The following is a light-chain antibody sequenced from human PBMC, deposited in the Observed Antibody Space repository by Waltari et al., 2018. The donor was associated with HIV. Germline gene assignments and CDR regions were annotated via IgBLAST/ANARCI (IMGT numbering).Light chain of an antibody. Sequence: QSVLTQPPSASGTTGQRVTISCSGSSSNIGSNYIYWYQQLPGTAPKLLNYGNNQRPSGVPDRFSGSKSGTSASLAISGLRSEDEADYYCAAWDDTLSGRVFGGGTKLTVL. V-gene: IGLV1-47*01. J-gene: IGLJ3*02. CDR3: AAWDDTLSGRV. CDR1: SSNIGSNY. CDR2: GNN.